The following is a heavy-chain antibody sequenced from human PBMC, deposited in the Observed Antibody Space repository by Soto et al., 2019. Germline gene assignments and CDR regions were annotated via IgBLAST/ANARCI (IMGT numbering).Heavy chain of an antibody. CDR1: SGSISSYY. V-gene: IGHV4-4*07. D-gene: IGHD6-13*01. CDR2: IHTSGST. CDR3: AGGAAADYFDY. Sequence: QVQLQEAGPGLVKASETLSLTCTVSSGSISSYYWSWIRQAAGKGLEWIGRIHTSGSTLYNPSLKSRVTMSVGTSKIHFSLYLRSVTAADSAVYYCAGGAAADYFDYWGQGTLVTVSS. J-gene: IGHJ4*02.